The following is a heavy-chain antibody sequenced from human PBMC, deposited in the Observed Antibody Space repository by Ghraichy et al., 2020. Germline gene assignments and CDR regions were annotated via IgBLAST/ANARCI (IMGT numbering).Heavy chain of an antibody. CDR3: AKDSYSSSPSFDY. CDR1: GFTFSSYA. Sequence: ESLNISCAASGFTFSSYAMSWVRQAPGKGLEWVSAISGSGGSTYYADSVKGRFTISRDNSKNTLYLQMNSLRAEDTAVYYCAKDSYSSSPSFDYWGQGTLVTVSS. J-gene: IGHJ4*02. V-gene: IGHV3-23*01. CDR2: ISGSGGST. D-gene: IGHD6-6*01.